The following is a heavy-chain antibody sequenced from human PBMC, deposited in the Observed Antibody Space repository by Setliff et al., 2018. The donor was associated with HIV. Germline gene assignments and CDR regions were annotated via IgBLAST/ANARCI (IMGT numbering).Heavy chain of an antibody. V-gene: IGHV4-34*01. CDR3: ARRPGGITRARLDN. D-gene: IGHD3-16*01. J-gene: IGHJ4*02. CDR1: GESFSRYY. CDR2: INHSAFT. Sequence: SETLSLTCAVYGESFSRYYFTWIRQAPGRGLEWIGEINHSAFTKYNPSLASRVTMSTDTSKNQFSLLLSSVTAADTAMYFCARRPGGITRARLDNWGQGTLVTVSS.